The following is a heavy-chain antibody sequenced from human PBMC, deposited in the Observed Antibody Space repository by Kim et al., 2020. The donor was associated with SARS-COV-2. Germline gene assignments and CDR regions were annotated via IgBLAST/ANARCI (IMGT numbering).Heavy chain of an antibody. J-gene: IGHJ4*02. D-gene: IGHD6-13*01. V-gene: IGHV3-23*01. Sequence: YATSGTGRFTISRDNSKNTLYLQMNSLRAEATAVYYCAKDGIAAAEDYWGQGTLVTVSS. CDR3: AKDGIAAAEDY.